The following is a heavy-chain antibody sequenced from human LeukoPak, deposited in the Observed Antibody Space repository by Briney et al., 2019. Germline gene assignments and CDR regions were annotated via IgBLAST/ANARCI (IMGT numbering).Heavy chain of an antibody. CDR2: IIPIFGTA. CDR1: GGTFSSYA. Sequence: SVKVSRKASGGTFSSYAISWVRQAPGQGLEWMGRIIPIFGTANYAQKFQGRVTITTDESTSTAYMELSSLRSEDTAVYYCSRGSGAAINHYYYYMDVWGKGTTVTVSS. V-gene: IGHV1-69*05. CDR3: SRGSGAAINHYYYYMDV. D-gene: IGHD2-2*01. J-gene: IGHJ6*03.